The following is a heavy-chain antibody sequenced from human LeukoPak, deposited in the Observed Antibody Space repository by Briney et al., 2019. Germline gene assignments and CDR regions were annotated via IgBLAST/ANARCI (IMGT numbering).Heavy chain of an antibody. D-gene: IGHD3-9*01. CDR1: GGSISSSSYY. V-gene: IGHV4-39*01. J-gene: IGHJ4*02. CDR2: IYYSGST. CDR3: ARLLRYFDWLTPDY. Sequence: SETLSLTCTVSGGSISSSSYYWGWIRQPPGKGLEWIGSIYYSGSTYYNPSLKSRVTISVDTSKNQFSLKLSSVTAADTAVYYCARLLRYFDWLTPDYWGQGTLVTVSS.